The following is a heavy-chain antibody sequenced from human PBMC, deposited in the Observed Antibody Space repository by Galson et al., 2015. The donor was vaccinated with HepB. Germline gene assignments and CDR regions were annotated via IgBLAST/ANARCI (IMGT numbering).Heavy chain of an antibody. Sequence: SLRLSCAASGFTFDDYAMHWVRQAPGKGLEWVSGISWNSGSIGYADSVKGRFTISRDNAKNSLYLQMNSLRAEDTALYYCAKDMGGGYSGYDSPLFDYWGQGTLVTVSS. CDR2: ISWNSGSI. V-gene: IGHV3-9*01. CDR1: GFTFDDYA. CDR3: AKDMGGGYSGYDSPLFDY. J-gene: IGHJ4*02. D-gene: IGHD5-12*01.